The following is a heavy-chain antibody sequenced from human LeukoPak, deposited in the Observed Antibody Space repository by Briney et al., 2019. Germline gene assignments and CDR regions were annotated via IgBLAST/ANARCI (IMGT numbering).Heavy chain of an antibody. Sequence: GASVKVSCKASGYTFTSYYMHWVRQAPGQGLEWMGIIDPSGGSTRYPQKFQGRVTMTGDTSTSTVYMELSSLRFEDTAVYYCATKYYYGSGSRNFDYWGQGTLVTVSS. D-gene: IGHD3-10*01. V-gene: IGHV1-46*01. CDR2: IDPSGGST. CDR3: ATKYYYGSGSRNFDY. J-gene: IGHJ4*02. CDR1: GYTFTSYY.